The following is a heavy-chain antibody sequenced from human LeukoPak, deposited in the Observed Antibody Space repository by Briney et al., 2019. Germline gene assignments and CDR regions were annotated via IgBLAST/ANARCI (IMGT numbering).Heavy chain of an antibody. V-gene: IGHV4-61*02. CDR2: IYTSGRT. CDR3: ARGSYTHAYERVHDAFDI. Sequence: PSETLSLTCTVSASISRGSYYWSWIRQPAGEGLEWIGRIYTSGRTNYNPSLESRVAISVDTSKNQFSLNLNSVTGADTAVYFCARGSYTHAYERVHDAFDIWGQGTVITVAS. CDR1: ASISRGSYY. D-gene: IGHD3-16*01. J-gene: IGHJ3*02.